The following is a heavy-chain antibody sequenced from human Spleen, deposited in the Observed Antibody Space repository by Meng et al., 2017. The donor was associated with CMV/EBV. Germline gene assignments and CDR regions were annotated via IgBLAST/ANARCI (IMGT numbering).Heavy chain of an antibody. CDR3: ARVWSGLDY. Sequence: SETLSLTCTVSGGSMSSSSYYWGWIRQPPGKGLEWIGEIYHSGSTNYNPSLKSRVTISVDKSKNQFSLKLSSVTAADTAVYYCARVWSGLDYWGQGTLVTVSS. D-gene: IGHD3-3*01. CDR2: IYHSGST. CDR1: GGSMSSSSYY. J-gene: IGHJ4*02. V-gene: IGHV4-39*07.